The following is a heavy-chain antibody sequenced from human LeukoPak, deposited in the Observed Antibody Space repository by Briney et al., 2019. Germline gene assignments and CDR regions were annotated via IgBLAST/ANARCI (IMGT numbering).Heavy chain of an antibody. CDR3: ARGDPTLGYCSSTSCYGGAYYFDY. CDR1: GFTFSSYD. J-gene: IGHJ4*02. Sequence: GGSLRLSCAASGFTFSSYDMHWVRQATGKGLEWVSAIGTAGDTYYPGSVEGRFTISRENAKNSLYLQMNSPRAGDSAVYYCARGDPTLGYCSSTSCYGGAYYFDYWGQGTLVTVSS. V-gene: IGHV3-13*04. D-gene: IGHD2-2*01. CDR2: IGTAGDT.